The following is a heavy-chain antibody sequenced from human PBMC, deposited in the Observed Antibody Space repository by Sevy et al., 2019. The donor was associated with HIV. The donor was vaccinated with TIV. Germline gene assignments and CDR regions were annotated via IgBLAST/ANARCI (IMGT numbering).Heavy chain of an antibody. CDR1: GFTFSSYW. J-gene: IGHJ6*03. D-gene: IGHD2-2*01. CDR3: ARAQDIVVVPAYSKIHSSIAGRTIPREYYYYMDV. V-gene: IGHV3-7*01. CDR2: IKEDGSEK. Sequence: GGSLRLSCVASGFTFSSYWMSWVRQAPGKGLEWVANIKEDGSEKYYVDSVKGRFTISRDNAKNSLYLQMNSLRAEDTAVYYCARAQDIVVVPAYSKIHSSIAGRTIPREYYYYMDVWGKGTTVTVSS.